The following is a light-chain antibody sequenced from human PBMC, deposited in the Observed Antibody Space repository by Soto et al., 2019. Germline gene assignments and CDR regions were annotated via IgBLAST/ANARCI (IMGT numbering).Light chain of an antibody. V-gene: IGKV3-20*01. Sequence: EIVLTQSPGSLSLSPGERGTLSCRASNTVPSTYLAWYQHKPGQAPRVLIYATSNRAAGIPDRFSGSGSGTDFTLTISRLDPEDFALYFCQQCATSPWTFGQGTKVEIK. J-gene: IGKJ1*01. CDR3: QQCATSPWT. CDR1: NTVPSTY. CDR2: ATS.